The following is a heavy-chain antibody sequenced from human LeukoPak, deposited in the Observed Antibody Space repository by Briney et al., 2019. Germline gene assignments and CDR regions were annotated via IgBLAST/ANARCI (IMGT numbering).Heavy chain of an antibody. J-gene: IGHJ6*02. D-gene: IGHD3-9*01. CDR2: INPNSGGT. V-gene: IGHV1-2*02. CDR1: GYTFTGYY. Sequence: ASVKVSCKASGYTFTGYYMHWVRQAPGQGLEWMGWINPNSGGTNYAQKFQGRVTMTRDTSISTAYMELSRLRSDDTAVYYCASGAENYDILTGYYRAYSMDVWGQGTTVTVSS. CDR3: ASGAENYDILTGYYRAYSMDV.